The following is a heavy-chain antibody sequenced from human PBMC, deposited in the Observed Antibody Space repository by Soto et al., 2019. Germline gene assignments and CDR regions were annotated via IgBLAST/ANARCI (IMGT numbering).Heavy chain of an antibody. CDR3: ARDLDGLHDDTSGPFPRPG. CDR1: AGSISSDDYY. V-gene: IGHV4-30-4*01. D-gene: IGHD3-22*01. J-gene: IGHJ1*01. Sequence: SETLSLTCTVSAGSISSDDYYWSWIRQAPGRGLEWIGYIHSSGSIYYNPSLKSRATMSIDTAGNQFSLKVSSVTVADTAVYYCARDLDGLHDDTSGPFPRPGWGQGTLVTVSS. CDR2: IHSSGSI.